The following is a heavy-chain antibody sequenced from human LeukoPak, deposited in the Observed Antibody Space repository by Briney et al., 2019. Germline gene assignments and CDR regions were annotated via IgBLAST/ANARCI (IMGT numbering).Heavy chain of an antibody. CDR1: GYSFANYW. D-gene: IGHD3-22*01. V-gene: IGHV5-51*01. CDR3: ARSERRYYYDSSGYPGAFDI. CDR2: IYPSDSDT. J-gene: IGHJ3*02. Sequence: GESLKISCKGSGYSFANYWIGWVRQMPGKGLEWMGIIYPSDSDTRYSPSFQGQVTISADKSISTAYLQWSSLRASDTAMYYCARSERRYYYDSSGYPGAFDIWGQGTMVTVSS.